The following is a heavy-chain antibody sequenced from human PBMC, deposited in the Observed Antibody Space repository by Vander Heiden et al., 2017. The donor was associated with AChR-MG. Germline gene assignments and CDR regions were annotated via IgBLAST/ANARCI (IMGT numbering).Heavy chain of an antibody. CDR1: GFPFDDYA. CDR2: ISLNRGSI. CDR3: AKDTGSSWYESYYGMDV. J-gene: IGHJ6*02. D-gene: IGHD6-13*01. Sequence: EVQLVESGGGLVQPGRSLRLSCAASGFPFDDYAMHWVRQAPGKGLEWVSGISLNRGSIGYADSVKGRFTISRDNAKNSLYLQMNSLRAEDTALYYCAKDTGSSWYESYYGMDVWGQGTTVTVSS. V-gene: IGHV3-9*01.